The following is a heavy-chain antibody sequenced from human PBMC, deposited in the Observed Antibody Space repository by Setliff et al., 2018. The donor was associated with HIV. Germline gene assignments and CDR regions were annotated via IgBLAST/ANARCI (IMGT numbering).Heavy chain of an antibody. J-gene: IGHJ6*02. Sequence: GGSLRLSCAASGFVFSDHSLHWVRQAPGEGLEWLSYISATGTTVSYADSVRGRFTISRDNSKNTLYLQMNSLRAEDTAVYYCARDPGRYNGMDVWGQGTTVTVSS. CDR3: ARDPGRYNGMDV. CDR1: GFVFSDHS. V-gene: IGHV3-48*01. D-gene: IGHD1-20*01. CDR2: ISATGTTV.